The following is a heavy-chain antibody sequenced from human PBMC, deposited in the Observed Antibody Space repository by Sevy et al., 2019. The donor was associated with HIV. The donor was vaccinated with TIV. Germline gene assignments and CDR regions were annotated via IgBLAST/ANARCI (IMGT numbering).Heavy chain of an antibody. CDR3: ARPDLSGWYFDF. CDR1: GFTFSSYS. Sequence: GGPLRLSCVASGFTFSSYSMNWVRQAPGKGLEWVSYISSSSDSSRTLYYADSVKGRFSISRDNAKNSVHLQMTSLRVEDTAVYYCARPDLSGWYFDFWGHGTLVTVSS. J-gene: IGHJ4*01. V-gene: IGHV3-48*01. D-gene: IGHD6-19*01. CDR2: ISSSSDSSRTL.